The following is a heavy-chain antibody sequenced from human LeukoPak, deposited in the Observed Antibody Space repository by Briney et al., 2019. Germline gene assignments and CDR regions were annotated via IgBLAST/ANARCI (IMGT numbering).Heavy chain of an antibody. Sequence: GGSLRLSCAASGFTFSTYWMHWVRQAPGKGLEYVSAISSNGGSTYYADSMKGRFTISRDNSKNTLYLQMSSLRAEDTAVYYCVKVLGSSGYYYADAFDIWGHGTMVTVSS. CDR1: GFTFSTYW. J-gene: IGHJ3*02. D-gene: IGHD3-22*01. V-gene: IGHV3-64D*09. CDR3: VKVLGSSGYYYADAFDI. CDR2: ISSNGGST.